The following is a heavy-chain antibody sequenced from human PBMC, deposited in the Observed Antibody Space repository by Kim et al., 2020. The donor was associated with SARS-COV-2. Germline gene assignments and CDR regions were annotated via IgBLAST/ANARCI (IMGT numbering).Heavy chain of an antibody. D-gene: IGHD1-26*01. J-gene: IGHJ4*02. CDR3: ASGRYTGTYYYFDY. V-gene: IGHV3-74*01. Sequence: DADSGKGRFTISRDNAKGTLYLQMNSLRAEDTAVYYCASGRYTGTYYYFDYWGQGTLVTVSS.